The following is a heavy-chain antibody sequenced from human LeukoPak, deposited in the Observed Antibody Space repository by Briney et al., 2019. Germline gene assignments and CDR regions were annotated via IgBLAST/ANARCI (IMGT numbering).Heavy chain of an antibody. CDR1: GFTFSTYN. CDR2: INDNGAGT. V-gene: IGHV3-23*01. J-gene: IGHJ6*03. D-gene: IGHD3-16*01. CDR3: AKGLRTGVGPYMGYHYYMDV. Sequence: GGSLRLSCAASGFTFSTYNMNWVRQAPGKGLKWVSTINDNGAGTYYADSVKGRFTISRDNSYNTVSLQMNSLRDEDTGVYFCAKGLRTGVGPYMGYHYYMDVWGKGATVTVSS.